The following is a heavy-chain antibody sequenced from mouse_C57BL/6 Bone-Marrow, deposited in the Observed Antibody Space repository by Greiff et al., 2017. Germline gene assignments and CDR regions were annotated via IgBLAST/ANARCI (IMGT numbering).Heavy chain of an antibody. CDR3: AREGNWEVGFDY. D-gene: IGHD4-1*01. V-gene: IGHV1-22*01. CDR2: INPNNGGT. Sequence: VQLKESGPELVKPGASVKMSCKASGYTYTDYNMHWVKQSHGKSLEWIGYINPNNGGTSYNQKFKGKATLTVNKSSSTAYMELRSLTSEDSAVYYCAREGNWEVGFDYWGQGTTLTVSS. CDR1: GYTYTDYN. J-gene: IGHJ2*01.